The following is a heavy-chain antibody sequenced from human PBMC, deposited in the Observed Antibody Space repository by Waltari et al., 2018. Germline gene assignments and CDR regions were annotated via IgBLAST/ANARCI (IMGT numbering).Heavy chain of an antibody. J-gene: IGHJ4*02. CDR2: IYTSGST. CDR3: ARASAYYTIDY. V-gene: IGHV4-4*09. D-gene: IGHD3-3*01. Sequence: QVQLQESGPGLVKPSETLSLTCTFSGDFISSSYWSWLRQPPGKGLEWVGYIYTSGSTNYNPSLKSRRTILLDTSKNQFSLKLSSVTAADTAVYYCARASAYYTIDYWGQGTLVTVSS. CDR1: GDFISSSY.